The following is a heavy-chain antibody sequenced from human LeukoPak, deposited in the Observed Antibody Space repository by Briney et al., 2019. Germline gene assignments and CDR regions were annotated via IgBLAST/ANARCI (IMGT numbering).Heavy chain of an antibody. CDR1: GCSISGYF. CDR3: ARHNPPPTGFCFGTSCFMSGSQYFYMDV. CDR2: IYSTGST. D-gene: IGHD2-2*01. V-gene: IGHV4-4*09. J-gene: IGHJ6*03. Sequence: PSETLSLTCTVSGCSISGYFWSWVRQPPGKGPEWIGYIYSTGSTNYSPSLSSRVTISVDTSKNQLSLNLRFVTATDTAVYHCARHNPPPTGFCFGTSCFMSGSQYFYMDVWGKGTSVTVS.